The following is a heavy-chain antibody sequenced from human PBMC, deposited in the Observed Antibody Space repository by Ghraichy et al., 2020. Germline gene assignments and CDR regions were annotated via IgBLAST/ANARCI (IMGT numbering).Heavy chain of an antibody. J-gene: IGHJ6*02. CDR1: GFTFSSYD. D-gene: IGHD3/OR15-3a*01. V-gene: IGHV3-13*01. CDR2: IGPAGDT. Sequence: GVLNISCAASGFTFSSYDMHWVRQATGKSLEWVSAIGPAGDTYYPGSVKGRFTISRENVKNYLYLQMNSLRVGDTAVYYCARGGLRSYYYGMDVWGQGTTVTVSS. CDR3: ARGGLRSYYYGMDV.